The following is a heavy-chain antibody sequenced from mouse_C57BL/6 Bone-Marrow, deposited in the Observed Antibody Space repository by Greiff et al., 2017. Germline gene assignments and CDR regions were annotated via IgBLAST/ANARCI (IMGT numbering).Heavy chain of an antibody. Sequence: QVQLQQPGAELVKPGASVQMSCKASGYTFTSYWITWVKQRPGQGLEWIGDIYPGSGSTNYNEKFKSKATRTGDTSSSTAYMQLRSLTSEDSAVYYCARRRYYSYWGQGTTLTVSS. J-gene: IGHJ2*01. V-gene: IGHV1-55*01. CDR2: IYPGSGST. CDR1: GYTFTSYW. D-gene: IGHD1-1*01. CDR3: ARRRYYSY.